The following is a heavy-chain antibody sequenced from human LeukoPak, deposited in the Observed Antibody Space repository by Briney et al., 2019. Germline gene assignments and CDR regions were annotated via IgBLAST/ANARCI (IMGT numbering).Heavy chain of an antibody. CDR1: GYPFTSYY. CDR3: ARDGLSYTNPNNWFDP. V-gene: IGHV1-18*01. J-gene: IGHJ5*02. Sequence: ASGQVSCKASGYPFTSYYINWVRQAPGQGLEWMGWISAYNGDTNYAQNLQGRVTMTTDTSTDTAYMELRSLRSDDTAVYYCARDGLSYTNPNNWFDPWGQGTLVTVSS. CDR2: ISAYNGDT. D-gene: IGHD2-2*02.